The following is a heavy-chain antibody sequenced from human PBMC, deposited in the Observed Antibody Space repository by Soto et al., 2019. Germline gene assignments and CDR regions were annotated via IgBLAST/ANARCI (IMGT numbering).Heavy chain of an antibody. CDR2: IYYSGST. J-gene: IGHJ2*01. CDR1: GGSISSGGYY. V-gene: IGHV4-31*03. D-gene: IGHD4-17*01. CDR3: ARISNPGTVTYLRAPNWYCDL. Sequence: QVQLQESGPGLVKPSQTLSLTCTVSGGSISSGGYYWSWIRQHPGKGLEWIGYIYYSGSTYYNPSLKSRVTISVDTSKNQFSLKLSSVTAADTAVYYCARISNPGTVTYLRAPNWYCDLWGRGTLVTVSS.